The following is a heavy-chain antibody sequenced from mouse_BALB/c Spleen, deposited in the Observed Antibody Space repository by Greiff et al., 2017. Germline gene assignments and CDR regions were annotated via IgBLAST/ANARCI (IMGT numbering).Heavy chain of an antibody. V-gene: IGHV10-1*02. J-gene: IGHJ1*01. Sequence: EVQRVESGGGLVQPKGSLKLSCAASGFTFNTYAMNWVRQAPGKGLEWVARIRSKSNNYATYYADSVKDRFTISRDDSQSMLYLQMNNLKTEDTARYYCVRLMGQGYFDVWGAGTTVTVSS. D-gene: IGHD2-3*01. CDR2: IRSKSNNYAT. CDR1: GFTFNTYA. CDR3: VRLMGQGYFDV.